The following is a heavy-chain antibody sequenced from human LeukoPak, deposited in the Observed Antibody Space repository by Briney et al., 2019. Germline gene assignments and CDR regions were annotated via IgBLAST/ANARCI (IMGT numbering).Heavy chain of an antibody. Sequence: SETLSLTCAVSGYSISSGYYWGWIRQPPGKGLEWIGSIYHSGSTYYNPSLKSRDTISVDTSKNQFSLKLSSVTAADTAVYYCVRTEVSSGSEDYWGQGTLVTVSS. CDR2: IYHSGST. CDR1: GYSISSGYY. CDR3: VRTEVSSGSEDY. V-gene: IGHV4-38-2*01. J-gene: IGHJ4*02. D-gene: IGHD6-19*01.